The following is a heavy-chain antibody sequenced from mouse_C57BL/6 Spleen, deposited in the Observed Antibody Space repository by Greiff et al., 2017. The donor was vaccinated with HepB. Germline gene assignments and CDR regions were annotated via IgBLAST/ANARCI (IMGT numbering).Heavy chain of an antibody. Sequence: QVQLQQPGAELVKPGASVKLSCKASGYTFTSYWMQWVKQRPGQGLEWIGEIDPSDSYTNYNQKFKGKATLTVDTSSSTAYMQLSSLTSEDSAVYYCARSIYYYGSRPKAMDYWGQGTSVTVSS. D-gene: IGHD1-1*01. J-gene: IGHJ4*01. V-gene: IGHV1-50*01. CDR1: GYTFTSYW. CDR3: ARSIYYYGSRPKAMDY. CDR2: IDPSDSYT.